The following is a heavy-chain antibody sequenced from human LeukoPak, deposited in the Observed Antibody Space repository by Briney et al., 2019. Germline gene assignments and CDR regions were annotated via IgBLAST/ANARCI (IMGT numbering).Heavy chain of an antibody. CDR3: ARRAYSSGYYFFDY. D-gene: IGHD6-19*01. CDR1: GGSFSGYS. CDR2: IDRSGST. Sequence: PSETLSLTCAVYGGSFSGYSWTWIRQPPGEGLEWIGEIDRSGSTNYNPSLKSRVTISRDTSKNQFSLKLSSVTAADTAVYYCARRAYSSGYYFFDYWGQGALVTVSS. V-gene: IGHV4-34*01. J-gene: IGHJ4*02.